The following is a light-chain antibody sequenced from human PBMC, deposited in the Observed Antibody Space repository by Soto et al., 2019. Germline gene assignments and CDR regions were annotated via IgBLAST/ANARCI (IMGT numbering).Light chain of an antibody. CDR2: GVS. Sequence: QSVLTQPASVSGSPGQSITISCTGTSSDIGAYNFVSWYQQHPGKAPKLMIYGVSNRPSGVSNRFSGSKSGDTASLTISGLQAEDEADYYCSSYTISAADVFGTGTKVTV. CDR1: SSDIGAYNF. J-gene: IGLJ1*01. CDR3: SSYTISAADV. V-gene: IGLV2-14*03.